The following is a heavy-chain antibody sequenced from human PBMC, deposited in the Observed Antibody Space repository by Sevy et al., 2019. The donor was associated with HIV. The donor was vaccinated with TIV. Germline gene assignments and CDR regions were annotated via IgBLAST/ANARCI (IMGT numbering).Heavy chain of an antibody. CDR3: APSYYYDSSGYRDY. CDR2: FDPEDGET. D-gene: IGHD3-22*01. J-gene: IGHJ4*02. CDR1: GYTLTELS. Sequence: ASVKVSCKVSGYTLTELSMHWVRQAPGKGLEWMGGFDPEDGETIYAQKFQGRVTMTEDRSTDTAYMELSSLRSEDTDVYYCAPSYYYDSSGYRDYWGQGTLVTVSS. V-gene: IGHV1-24*01.